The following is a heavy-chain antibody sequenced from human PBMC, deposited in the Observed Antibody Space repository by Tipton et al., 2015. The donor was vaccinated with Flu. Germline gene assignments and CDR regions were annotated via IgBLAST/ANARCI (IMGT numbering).Heavy chain of an antibody. J-gene: IGHJ4*02. V-gene: IGHV3-21*01. CDR2: ISSSSSYI. Sequence: LSLTCAASGFTFSSYSMNWVRQAPGKGLEWVSSISSSSSYIYYADSVKGRFTISRDNAKNSLYLQMNSLRAEDTAVYYCARSVVPAAVDYWGQGTLVTVSS. CDR1: GFTFSSYS. CDR3: ARSVVPAAVDY. D-gene: IGHD2-2*01.